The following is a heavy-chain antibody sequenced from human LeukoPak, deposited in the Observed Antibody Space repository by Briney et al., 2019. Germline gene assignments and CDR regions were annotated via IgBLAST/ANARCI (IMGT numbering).Heavy chain of an antibody. J-gene: IGHJ5*02. CDR1: GGSISSGSYY. Sequence: SETLSLTCTVSGGSISSGSYYWSWIRQPPGRGLEWISYIYFTGTTSYNPSLKSRVTISIDTSKNQFSLKVTSVTAADTAVYYCARGGSWFDTWGQGTLVTVSS. V-gene: IGHV4-61*01. CDR2: IYFTGTT. D-gene: IGHD3-10*01. CDR3: ARGGSWFDT.